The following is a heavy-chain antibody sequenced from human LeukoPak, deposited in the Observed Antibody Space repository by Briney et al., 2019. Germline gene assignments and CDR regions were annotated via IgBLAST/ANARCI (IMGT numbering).Heavy chain of an antibody. J-gene: IGHJ6*02. CDR2: INSGGSGART. CDR1: GFTFSSYA. Sequence: GGSLRLSCAASGFTFSSYAMSWVRQAPGKGLEWVSGINSGGSGARTYYADSVKGRFSISRDNSKNTLYLQMNSLRAEDTAVYYCAKKGESLDYYYMDVWGRGTTVTVSS. CDR3: AKKGESLDYYYMDV. V-gene: IGHV3-23*01. D-gene: IGHD3-10*01.